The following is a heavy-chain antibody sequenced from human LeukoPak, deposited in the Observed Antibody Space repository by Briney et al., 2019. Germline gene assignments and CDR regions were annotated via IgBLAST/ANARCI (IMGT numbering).Heavy chain of an antibody. CDR1: GGSISSYY. Sequence: SETLSLPCTVSGGSISSYYWSWIRQPAGKGLEWIGRIYTSGSTNYNPSLKSRVTISVDTSKNQFSLKLSSVTAADTAVYYCARAKGYYYDSSGYPDAFDIWGQGTMVTVSS. D-gene: IGHD3-22*01. CDR3: ARAKGYYYDSSGYPDAFDI. CDR2: IYTSGST. J-gene: IGHJ3*02. V-gene: IGHV4-4*07.